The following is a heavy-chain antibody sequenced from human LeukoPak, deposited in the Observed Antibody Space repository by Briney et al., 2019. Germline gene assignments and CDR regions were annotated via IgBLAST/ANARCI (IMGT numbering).Heavy chain of an antibody. V-gene: IGHV4-4*02. Sequence: SETLSLTCAVSGGSISSSNWWSWVRQPPGKGLEWIGEIYHSGSTNYNPSLKSRVTISVDTSKNQFSLKLSSVTAADTAVYYCARAPYYYDSSGYFYFDYWGQGTLVTVSS. D-gene: IGHD3-22*01. CDR3: ARAPYYYDSSGYFYFDY. J-gene: IGHJ4*02. CDR2: IYHSGST. CDR1: GGSISSSNW.